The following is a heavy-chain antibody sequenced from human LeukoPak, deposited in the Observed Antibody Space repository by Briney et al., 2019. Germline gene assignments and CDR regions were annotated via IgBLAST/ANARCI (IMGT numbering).Heavy chain of an antibody. D-gene: IGHD3-10*01. Sequence: SETLSLTCSVSGGSISSGSYYWSWIRQPAGKGLEWIGRIYTSGSTNHNPSLKSRVTISVDTSKNQFSLKLSSVTAADTAVYYCARGGTRLLFDYWGQGTLVTVSS. CDR1: GGSISSGSYY. CDR3: ARGGTRLLFDY. J-gene: IGHJ4*02. CDR2: IYTSGST. V-gene: IGHV4-61*02.